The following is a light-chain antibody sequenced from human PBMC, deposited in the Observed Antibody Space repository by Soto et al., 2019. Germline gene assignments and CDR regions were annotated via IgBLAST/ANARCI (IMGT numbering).Light chain of an antibody. CDR1: SSDVGGYNY. Sequence: QSALTQPASVSGSPGQSITISCTGASSDVGGYNYVSWYQQHPGKAPKLMIYDVSNRPSGVSNRFSGSKSVNTASLTISGLQAEDEADYYCSSYTSSSTDVFGTGTQLTVL. CDR2: DVS. J-gene: IGLJ7*01. V-gene: IGLV2-14*01. CDR3: SSYTSSSTDV.